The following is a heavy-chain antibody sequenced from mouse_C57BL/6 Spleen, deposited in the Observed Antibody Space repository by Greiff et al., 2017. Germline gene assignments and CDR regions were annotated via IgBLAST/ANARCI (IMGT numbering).Heavy chain of an antibody. V-gene: IGHV1-55*01. D-gene: IGHD2-1*01. CDR3: ARTGNYVPFAY. CDR2: IYPGSGST. J-gene: IGHJ3*01. Sequence: QVQLKQPGAELVKPGASVKMSCTASGYTFTSYWITWVKQRPGQGLEWIGDIYPGSGSTNYNEKFKSKATLTVDTSSSTAYMQLSSLTSEDSAVYYCARTGNYVPFAYWGQGTLVTVSA. CDR1: GYTFTSYW.